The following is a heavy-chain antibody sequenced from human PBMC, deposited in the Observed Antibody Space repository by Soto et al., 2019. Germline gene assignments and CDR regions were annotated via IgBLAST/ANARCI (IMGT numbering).Heavy chain of an antibody. D-gene: IGHD2-2*01. CDR1: GGSISSYY. CDR2: IFYSGST. Sequence: QVQLQESGPGLVKPSETLSLTCTVSGGSISSYYWSWIRQPPGKGLEWIGYIFYSGSTNYNPSLKSRVTISVDTSKNQFSLKLSSVTAADTAVYYCARVGYCISTSCHGAFDIWGQGTMVTVSS. V-gene: IGHV4-59*01. CDR3: ARVGYCISTSCHGAFDI. J-gene: IGHJ3*02.